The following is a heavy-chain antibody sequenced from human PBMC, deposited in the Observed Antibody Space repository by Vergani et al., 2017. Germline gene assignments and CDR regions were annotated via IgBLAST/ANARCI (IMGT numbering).Heavy chain of an antibody. CDR2: ISSSSSTI. CDR3: ARADGSNWFDP. J-gene: IGHJ5*02. D-gene: IGHD3-10*01. V-gene: IGHV3-48*01. CDR1: GFTFSSYS. Sequence: EVQLVESGGGLVQPGGSLRLSCAASGFTFSSYSMNWVRQAPGKGLEWVSYISSSSSTIYYADSVKGRFTISRDNAKNSLYLQMNSLRAEDTAVYYCARADGSNWFDPWGQGTLVTVSS.